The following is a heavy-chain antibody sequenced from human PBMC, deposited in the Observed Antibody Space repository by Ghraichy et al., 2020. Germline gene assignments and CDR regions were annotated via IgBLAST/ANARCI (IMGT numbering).Heavy chain of an antibody. Sequence: GGSLRLSCAASGFTFSDYYMSWIRQAPGKGLEWVSYISSSGSTIYYADAVKGRFTISRDNAKNSLYLQMNSLRAEDTAVYYCARYDYGDYYYGMDVWGQGTTVTVSS. V-gene: IGHV3-11*01. J-gene: IGHJ6*02. D-gene: IGHD4-17*01. CDR3: ARYDYGDYYYGMDV. CDR2: ISSSGSTI. CDR1: GFTFSDYY.